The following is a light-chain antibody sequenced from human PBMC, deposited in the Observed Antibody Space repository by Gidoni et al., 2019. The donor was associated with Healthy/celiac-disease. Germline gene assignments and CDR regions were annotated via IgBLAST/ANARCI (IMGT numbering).Light chain of an antibody. J-gene: IGLJ1*01. CDR2: DVS. Sequence: QSALTQPASVSGSPGQSITISCTGTRSDVGGYNYGSWYQQHPGKAPKLMIYDVSNRPSGVSNRFSGSKSGNTASLTISGLQAEDEADYYCSSYTSSSTPLVFGTGTKVTVL. CDR3: SSYTSSSTPLV. V-gene: IGLV2-14*01. CDR1: RSDVGGYNY.